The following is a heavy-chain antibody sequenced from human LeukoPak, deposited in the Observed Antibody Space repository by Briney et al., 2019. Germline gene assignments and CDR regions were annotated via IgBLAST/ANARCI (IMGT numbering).Heavy chain of an antibody. D-gene: IGHD1-26*01. J-gene: IGHJ5*02. V-gene: IGHV1-18*01. Sequence: ASVKVSCKASGSTFTSYGISWVRQAPGQGLEWMGWINAYNGNTNYAQKLQGRVTMTTDTSPSTAYMELRSLRSDDTAVYYCARDSGIGPSRFDRWGQGTLVTVSS. CDR1: GSTFTSYG. CDR3: ARDSGIGPSRFDR. CDR2: INAYNGNT.